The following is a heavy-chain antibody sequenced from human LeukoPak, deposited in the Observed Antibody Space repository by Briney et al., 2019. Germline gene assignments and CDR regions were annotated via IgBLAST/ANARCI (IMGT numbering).Heavy chain of an antibody. Sequence: GASVKVSCKASGYTFTGYYMHWVRQAPGQGLEWMGWISAYNGNTNYAQKLQGRVTMTTDTSTSTAYMELRSLRSDDTAVYYCASIPAASDWWFDPWGQGTLVTVSS. CDR2: ISAYNGNT. V-gene: IGHV1-18*04. J-gene: IGHJ5*02. CDR1: GYTFTGYY. D-gene: IGHD2-2*01. CDR3: ASIPAASDWWFDP.